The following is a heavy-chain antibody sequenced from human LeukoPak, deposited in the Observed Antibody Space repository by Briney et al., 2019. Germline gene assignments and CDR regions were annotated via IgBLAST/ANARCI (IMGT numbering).Heavy chain of an antibody. CDR3: ARGRARGLPDY. D-gene: IGHD3-10*01. CDR2: INPNSGGT. J-gene: IGHJ4*02. V-gene: IGHV1-2*02. Sequence: ASVKVSCKASGYTFTGYYMHWVRQAPGQGLEWMGWINPNSGGTNYAQKLQGRVTMTTDTSTSTAYMELSSLRSEDTAVYYCARGRARGLPDYWGQGTLVTVSS. CDR1: GYTFTGYY.